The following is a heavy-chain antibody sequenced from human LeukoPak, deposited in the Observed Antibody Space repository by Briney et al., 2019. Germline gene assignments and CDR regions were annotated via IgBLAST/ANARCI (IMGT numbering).Heavy chain of an antibody. Sequence: PGGSLRLSCAASGFTLSSYAMSWVRQAPEKGLEWVSTITGSGGSTYYADSVKGRFTISRDNSKNTLYLQMNSLRAEDTAVYYYAKGDSHMIVGLMDYWGQGTLVTVSS. D-gene: IGHD3-22*01. J-gene: IGHJ4*02. CDR3: AKGDSHMIVGLMDY. V-gene: IGHV3-23*01. CDR1: GFTLSSYA. CDR2: ITGSGGST.